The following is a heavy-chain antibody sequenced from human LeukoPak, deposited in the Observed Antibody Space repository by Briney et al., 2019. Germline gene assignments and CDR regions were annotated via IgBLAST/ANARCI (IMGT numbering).Heavy chain of an antibody. D-gene: IGHD3-22*01. CDR2: MFTTGST. V-gene: IGHV4-4*07. Sequence: SETLSLTCTVSGGSISNYYWSWIRQPAGKGLEWIGRMFTTGSTNYNPSLKSRVTLSVDTSKNQFSLKLSSVTAADTAVYYCAREGPVHDSSGYYYWFDPWGQGTLVTVSS. CDR1: GGSISNYY. J-gene: IGHJ5*02. CDR3: AREGPVHDSSGYYYWFDP.